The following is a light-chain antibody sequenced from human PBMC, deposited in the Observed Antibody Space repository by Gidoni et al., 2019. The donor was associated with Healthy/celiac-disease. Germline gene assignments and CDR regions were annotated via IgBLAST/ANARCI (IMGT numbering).Light chain of an antibody. J-gene: IGLJ2*01. CDR1: ALPKQY. CDR2: KDR. CDR3: QSADSSGTYVV. V-gene: IGLV3-25*03. Sequence: YELKQPPPVALAPAQTARITCSGDALPKQYAYWYQQKPGQAPVLVIYKDRERPSAIPARLSGSSSATTVTFTISGVHAEDEAAYYCQSADSSGTYVVFGAGTKLTVL.